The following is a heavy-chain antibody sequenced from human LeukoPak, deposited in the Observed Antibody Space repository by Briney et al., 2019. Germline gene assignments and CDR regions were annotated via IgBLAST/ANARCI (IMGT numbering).Heavy chain of an antibody. Sequence: PGGSLRLSCAASGFTFDDYAMPWVRHAPGKGLEWVSGISWNSGSIGYADSVKGRFTISRDNAKNSLYLQMNSLRAEDTALYYCAKDLRGHIVVVTATSGVAFDYWGQGTLVTVSS. D-gene: IGHD2-21*02. J-gene: IGHJ4*02. CDR2: ISWNSGSI. CDR3: AKDLRGHIVVVTATSGVAFDY. V-gene: IGHV3-9*01. CDR1: GFTFDDYA.